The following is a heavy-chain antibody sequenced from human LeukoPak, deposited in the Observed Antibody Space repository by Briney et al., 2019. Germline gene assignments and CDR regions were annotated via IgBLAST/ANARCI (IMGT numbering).Heavy chain of an antibody. CDR1: GYTFTNYY. J-gene: IGHJ6*03. V-gene: IGHV1-46*01. D-gene: IGHD3-10*01. CDR2: INPSGGST. CDR3: ARDTGSWLLWFGELPNRGPNATYYYYTDV. Sequence: ASVKVSCKASGYTFTNYYIHWVRQAPGQGLECMGIINPSGGSTSYAQKFQGRVTMTRDMSTSTAYMELSRLRSDDTAVYYCARDTGSWLLWFGELPNRGPNATYYYYTDVWGKGTTVTISS.